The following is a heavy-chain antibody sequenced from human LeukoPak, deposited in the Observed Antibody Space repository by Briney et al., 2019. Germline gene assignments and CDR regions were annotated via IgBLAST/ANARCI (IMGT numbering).Heavy chain of an antibody. Sequence: GGSLRLSCAASGFTSTSYAMSWVRQTPGKGLEWVSTFSGSVDTTYYADSVKGRFTISRDNSKNTLDLQMNSLGAEDTAVYYCAKATLPTCGGARCYYFDNWGQGTLVTVSS. V-gene: IGHV3-23*01. D-gene: IGHD2-15*01. J-gene: IGHJ4*02. CDR2: FSGSVDTT. CDR1: GFTSTSYA. CDR3: AKATLPTCGGARCYYFDN.